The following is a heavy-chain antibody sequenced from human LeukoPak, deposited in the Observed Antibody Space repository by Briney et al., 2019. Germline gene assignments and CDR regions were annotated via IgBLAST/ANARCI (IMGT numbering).Heavy chain of an antibody. D-gene: IGHD5-12*01. CDR1: GPPFSSYA. CDR3: ARAHAEWPRGRSFDY. Sequence: PVKVSGNAAGPPFSSYAISWVRQAPGHGLECLGRIIPILGIANYAQKFPARVTITADKSTSTSNLELSSLTSEDTAVYYCARAHAEWPRGRSFDYWGQGALVTVSS. V-gene: IGHV1-69*04. CDR2: IIPILGIA. J-gene: IGHJ4*02.